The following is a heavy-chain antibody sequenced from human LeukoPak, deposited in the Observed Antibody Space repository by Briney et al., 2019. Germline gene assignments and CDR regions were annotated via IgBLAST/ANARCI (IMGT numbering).Heavy chain of an antibody. CDR1: GFTFTNYA. CDR2: IGASGGNT. Sequence: GGSLRLSCATSGFTFTNYAMSWDRQAPGKGLKWVSAIGASGGNTYYADSVKGRFTISRDNSKNMLYLQMNSLRAEDTAVYYCAKDRIKDGYNDYWGQGILVTVSS. CDR3: AKDRIKDGYNDY. V-gene: IGHV3-23*01. J-gene: IGHJ4*02. D-gene: IGHD5-24*01.